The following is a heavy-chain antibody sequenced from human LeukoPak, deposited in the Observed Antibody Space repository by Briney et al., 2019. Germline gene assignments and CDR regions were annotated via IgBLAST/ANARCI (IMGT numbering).Heavy chain of an antibody. CDR2: ISGGAAGT. V-gene: IGHV3-23*01. J-gene: IGHJ5*02. CDR1: GFTFPTYA. Sequence: PGGSLRLSCAASGFTFPTYAMAWVRQAPGKGLEWVSSISGGAAGTYYAPPVKGRFTVSRDNDKNALYLQMDGLTAADTALYYCARVRGVGTHIWLLPWNLWGQGTLVSVSS. D-gene: IGHD2-21*02. CDR3: ARVRGVGTHIWLLPWNL.